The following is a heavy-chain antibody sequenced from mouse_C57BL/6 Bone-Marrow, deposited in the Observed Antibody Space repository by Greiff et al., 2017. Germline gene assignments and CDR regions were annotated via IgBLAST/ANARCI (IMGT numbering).Heavy chain of an antibody. Sequence: VKLVESGPELVKPGASVKLSCKASGYTFTSYDINWVKQRPGQGLEWIGWIYPRDGSTKDNEKFKGKATLTVDTSSSTAYMELHSLTSSDSAVYFCARLEFGGSGGDWYFDVWGTGTTVTVSS. V-gene: IGHV1-85*01. D-gene: IGHD1-1*01. J-gene: IGHJ1*03. CDR2: IYPRDGST. CDR1: GYTFTSYD. CDR3: ARLEFGGSGGDWYFDV.